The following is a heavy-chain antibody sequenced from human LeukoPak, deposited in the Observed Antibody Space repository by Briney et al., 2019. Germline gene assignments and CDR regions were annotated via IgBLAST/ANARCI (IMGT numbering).Heavy chain of an antibody. CDR2: FSGSGGST. Sequence: HTGGSLRLSCAASGFTFSSYAMSWVRQAPGKGLGWVSAFSGSGGSTYYADSVKGRFTISRDNSKNTLYLQMNSLRAEDTAVYYCAKVKHYYDSSGYYYDYWGQGTLVTVSS. D-gene: IGHD3-22*01. CDR1: GFTFSSYA. CDR3: AKVKHYYDSSGYYYDY. V-gene: IGHV3-23*01. J-gene: IGHJ4*02.